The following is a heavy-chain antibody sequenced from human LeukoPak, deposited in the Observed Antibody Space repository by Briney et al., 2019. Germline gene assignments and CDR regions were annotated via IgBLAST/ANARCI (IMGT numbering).Heavy chain of an antibody. CDR1: GFTVSSNY. CDR2: IYSGGST. J-gene: IGHJ4*02. V-gene: IGHV3-53*05. CDR3: ARRGGGSDGEPYYYDSSGYYWGFDY. Sequence: GGSLRLSCAASGFTVSSNYMSWVRQAPGKGLEWVSVIYSGGSTYYADSVKGRFTISRDNSKNTLYLQMNSLRAEDTAVYYCARRGGGSDGEPYYYDSSGYYWGFDYWGQGTLVTVSS. D-gene: IGHD3-22*01.